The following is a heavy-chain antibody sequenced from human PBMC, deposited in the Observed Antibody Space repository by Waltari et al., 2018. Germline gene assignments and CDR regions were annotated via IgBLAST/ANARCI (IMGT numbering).Heavy chain of an antibody. D-gene: IGHD1-7*01. J-gene: IGHJ6*02. CDR1: GFTVSSNY. V-gene: IGHV3-53*01. Sequence: EVQLVESGGGLIQPGGSLRLSCAASGFTVSSNYMSWVRQAPGKGLELVSVIYSGGSTYYADSVKGRFTISRDKSKNTLYLQMNSLRAEDTAVYYCATASRTYYYYGMDVWGQGTTVTVSS. CDR2: IYSGGST. CDR3: ATASRTYYYYGMDV.